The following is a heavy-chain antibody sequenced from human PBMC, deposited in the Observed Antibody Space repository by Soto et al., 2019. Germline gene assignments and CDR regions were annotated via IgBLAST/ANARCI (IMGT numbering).Heavy chain of an antibody. J-gene: IGHJ4*02. CDR1: GGSISSSSYF. CDR3: ARHTPAISISDH. Sequence: SETLSLACTVSGGSISSSSYFWGWIRQPPGKGLEWIGSIYYSGSTHYNPSLKSRVTVSVDTSKNQFSLKLSSVTAADTAVYYCARHTPAISISDHWGQGTLVTV. D-gene: IGHD2-15*01. V-gene: IGHV4-39*01. CDR2: IYYSGST.